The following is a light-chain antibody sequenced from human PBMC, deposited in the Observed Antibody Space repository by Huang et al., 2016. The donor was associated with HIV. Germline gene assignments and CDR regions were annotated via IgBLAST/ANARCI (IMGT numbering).Light chain of an antibody. CDR3: QQYDNLPLT. CDR2: DAS. CDR1: QDITNY. V-gene: IGKV1-33*01. Sequence: DIQMTQSPSSLSASVGDRVTIGCQASQDITNYLNWYRQKPGRAPEILIYDASSFETGVSSRFNGSGSGTNFTFSITSLQPEDIGTYFCQQYDNLPLTFGGGTKVEI. J-gene: IGKJ4*01.